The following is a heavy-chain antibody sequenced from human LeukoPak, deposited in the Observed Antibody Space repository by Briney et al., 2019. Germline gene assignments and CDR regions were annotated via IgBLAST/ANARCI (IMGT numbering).Heavy chain of an antibody. CDR1: GGSINRYY. Sequence: SETLSLTCTVSGGSINRYYWSWIRQPPGKGLEWIGYISYTGSTTYNSSLKSRVTISVDTSKNQFSLKLSSVTAADTAVYYCARAGHSPPPNPDYWGQGTLVTVSS. D-gene: IGHD1-14*01. CDR2: ISYTGST. CDR3: ARAGHSPPPNPDY. J-gene: IGHJ4*02. V-gene: IGHV4-59*08.